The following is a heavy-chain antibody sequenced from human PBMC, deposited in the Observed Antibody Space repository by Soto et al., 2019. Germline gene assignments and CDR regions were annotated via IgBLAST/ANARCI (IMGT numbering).Heavy chain of an antibody. CDR3: ARESGPEGLLRLFLAY. J-gene: IGHJ4*02. CDR2: TYYRSKWYN. Sequence: SQTLSLTCAISGDSVSSNSAAWNWIRQSPSRGLEWLGRTYYRSKWYNDYAVSVKSRITINPDTSKNQFSLQLNSVTPEDTAVYYCARESGPEGLLRLFLAYWGQGTLVTVSS. D-gene: IGHD1-26*01. V-gene: IGHV6-1*01. CDR1: GDSVSSNSAA.